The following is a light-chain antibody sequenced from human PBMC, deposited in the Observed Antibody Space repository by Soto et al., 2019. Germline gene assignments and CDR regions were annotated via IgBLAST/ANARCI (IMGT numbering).Light chain of an antibody. CDR3: QQSFSTPPT. CDR2: AAS. Sequence: DIQMTQSPSSLSASVGDRVTITCRASQSIGTYLKWYLQKPGKAPQLLIHAASSLQTGVPSRFSGSGSGTEFTLTISSLPPEDFASFYCQQSFSTPPTFGQGTKLAIK. J-gene: IGKJ2*01. CDR1: QSIGTY. V-gene: IGKV1-39*01.